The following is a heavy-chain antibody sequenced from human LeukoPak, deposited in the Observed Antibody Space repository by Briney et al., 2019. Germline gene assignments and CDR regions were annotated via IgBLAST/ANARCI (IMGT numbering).Heavy chain of an antibody. J-gene: IGHJ4*02. D-gene: IGHD2-8*02. CDR1: GFTFSSYW. CDR2: IKQDGSEK. V-gene: IGHV3-7*01. Sequence: GGSLRLSCAASGFTFSSYWMSWVRQTPGKGLEWVANIKQDGSEKYYVDSVKGRFTISRDNARNSVYLQMSSLRAEDTAVYYCVRTPPTLGYCTETSCPFDHWGQGALVTVSS. CDR3: VRTPPTLGYCTETSCPFDH.